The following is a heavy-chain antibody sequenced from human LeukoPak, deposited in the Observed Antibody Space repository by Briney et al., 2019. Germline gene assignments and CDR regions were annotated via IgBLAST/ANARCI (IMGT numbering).Heavy chain of an antibody. CDR2: IYYSGST. D-gene: IGHD2-15*01. Sequence: SETLSLTCTVSGGSISSYYWSWIRQPPGKGLEWIGYIYYSGSTNYNPSLKSRVTISVDTSKNQSSLKLSSVTAADTAVYYCARGYCSGGSCLFDPWGQGTLVTVSS. CDR3: ARGYCSGGSCLFDP. CDR1: GGSISSYY. J-gene: IGHJ5*02. V-gene: IGHV4-59*01.